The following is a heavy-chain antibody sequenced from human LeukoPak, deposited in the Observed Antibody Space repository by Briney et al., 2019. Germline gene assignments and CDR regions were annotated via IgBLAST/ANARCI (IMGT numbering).Heavy chain of an antibody. J-gene: IGHJ4*02. D-gene: IGHD3-10*01. V-gene: IGHV1-46*03. CDR3: ARVWVNGSGSYYNLGY. CDR2: INPSGGST. CDR1: GYTFTSYY. Sequence: ASVKVSCKASGYTFTSYYMHWVRQAPGQGLEWMEIINPSGGSTSYAQKFQGRVTMTRDTSTSSVYMELSSLRSEDTAVYYCARVWVNGSGSYYNLGYWGQGTLVTVSP.